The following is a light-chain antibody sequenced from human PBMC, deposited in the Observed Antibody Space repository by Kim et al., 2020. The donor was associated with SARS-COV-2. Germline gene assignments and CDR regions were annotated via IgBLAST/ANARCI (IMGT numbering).Light chain of an antibody. J-gene: IGLJ2*01. CDR3: AEWDDSLSGRGVV. V-gene: IGLV1-47*01. Sequence: LPFPFAGHTPNIESNYVYWYQQPPEPAPTLLLSRNNPRPSGGPDRFSGSKSGTSASLAISGLRSEDEADYYCAEWDDSLSGRGVVFGGGTQLTVL. CDR1: TPNIESNY. CDR2: RNN.